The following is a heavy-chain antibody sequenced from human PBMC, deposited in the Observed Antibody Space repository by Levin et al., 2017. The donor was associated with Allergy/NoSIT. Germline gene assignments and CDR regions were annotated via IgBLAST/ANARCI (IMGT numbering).Heavy chain of an antibody. CDR3: AKSRRSVGSGWNDAFDI. CDR2: ISGSGDSGGST. Sequence: GGSLRLSCAASGFTFSSYAMSWVRQAPGRGPEWVSAISGSGDSGGSTYYADSVKGRFTISRDNSKNTVYLQMNSLRAEDTAIYFCAKSRRSVGSGWNDAFDIWGQGTMVT. J-gene: IGHJ3*02. D-gene: IGHD6-19*01. V-gene: IGHV3-23*01. CDR1: GFTFSSYA.